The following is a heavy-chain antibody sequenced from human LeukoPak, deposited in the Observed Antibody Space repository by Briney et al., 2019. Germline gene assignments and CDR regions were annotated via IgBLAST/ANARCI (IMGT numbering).Heavy chain of an antibody. CDR1: GGSITSHDYF. J-gene: IGHJ5*02. D-gene: IGHD4-17*01. Sequence: PSETLSLTCTVPGGSITSHDYFWGWIRQPPGKGLEWIGCFYYSGSTYRNPSLKSRVTISVDTSKNQFSLKLSSVTAADTAVYYCARLSAYTVTNRPVVWFDPWGQGTLVTVSS. V-gene: IGHV4-39*01. CDR2: FYYSGST. CDR3: ARLSAYTVTNRPVVWFDP.